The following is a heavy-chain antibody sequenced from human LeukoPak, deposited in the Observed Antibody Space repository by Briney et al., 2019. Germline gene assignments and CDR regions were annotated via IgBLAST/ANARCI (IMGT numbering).Heavy chain of an antibody. J-gene: IGHJ3*02. Sequence: GGSLRLSCAASGFTVSSIHMVWVRQAPGKGLEWVSVTYTGGDSYYADSVKGRFIISRDISKNTLYLQMNSLRAEDSALYYCARGGRGSAAVVAPRSFDIWGQGTMVTVSS. D-gene: IGHD3-22*01. CDR3: ARGGRGSAAVVAPRSFDI. V-gene: IGHV3-53*01. CDR1: GFTVSSIH. CDR2: TYTGGDS.